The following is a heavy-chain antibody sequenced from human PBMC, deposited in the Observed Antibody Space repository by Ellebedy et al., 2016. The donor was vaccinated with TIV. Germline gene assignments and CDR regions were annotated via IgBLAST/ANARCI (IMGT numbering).Heavy chain of an antibody. CDR3: ARGSRWAEG. V-gene: IGHV1-69*13. Sequence: SVKVSXXASGYTFTGYYMHWVRQAPGQGLEWMGGIIPIFGTANYAQKFQGRVTITADESTSTAYMELSSLRSEDTAVYYCARGSRWAEGWGQGTLVTVSS. J-gene: IGHJ4*02. CDR1: GYTFTGYY. D-gene: IGHD4-23*01. CDR2: IIPIFGTA.